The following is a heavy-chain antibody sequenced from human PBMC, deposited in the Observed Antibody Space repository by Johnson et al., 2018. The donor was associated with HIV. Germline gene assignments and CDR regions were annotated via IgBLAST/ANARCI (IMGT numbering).Heavy chain of an antibody. CDR2: IYSRDTT. D-gene: IGHD5-12*01. J-gene: IGHJ3*02. Sequence: VQLVESGGGLVQPGGSLRLSCVASGFTFSSYWMTWVRQAPGKGLEWVSIIYSRDTTYYADSVKGRFSISRDSSKNTLYLQMNGLRADDTAVYYCARVGVSGYDLAAFDIWGRGTMVTVSS. V-gene: IGHV3-66*02. CDR1: GFTFSSYW. CDR3: ARVGVSGYDLAAFDI.